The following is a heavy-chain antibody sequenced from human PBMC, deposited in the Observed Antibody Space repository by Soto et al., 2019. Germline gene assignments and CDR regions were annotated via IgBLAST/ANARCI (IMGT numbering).Heavy chain of an antibody. Sequence: QVQLVQSGAGVKKPGSSVKVSCKASGGTFSSYTISWVRQAPGQGLEWMGRIIPILGIANYAQKFQGRVTITADKSTSTAYMELSSLRSEDTAVYYCARTYCSGGSCSGQTSYYYGMDVWGQGTTVTVSS. D-gene: IGHD2-15*01. CDR2: IIPILGIA. CDR1: GGTFSSYT. V-gene: IGHV1-69*02. J-gene: IGHJ6*02. CDR3: ARTYCSGGSCSGQTSYYYGMDV.